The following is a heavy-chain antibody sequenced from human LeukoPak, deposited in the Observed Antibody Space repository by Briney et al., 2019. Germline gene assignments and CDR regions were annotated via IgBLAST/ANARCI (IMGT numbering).Heavy chain of an antibody. D-gene: IGHD3-10*01. J-gene: IGHJ4*02. Sequence: GGSLRLSCAASGFTFSSYAMSWVRQAPGKGLEWVSAISGSGGSTYYADSVKGRFTISRDNSKNTLYLQMNSLRAEDTAMYYCAKGGYYGSGSYYRGHFDYWGQGILVTASS. CDR2: ISGSGGST. V-gene: IGHV3-23*01. CDR3: AKGGYYGSGSYYRGHFDY. CDR1: GFTFSSYA.